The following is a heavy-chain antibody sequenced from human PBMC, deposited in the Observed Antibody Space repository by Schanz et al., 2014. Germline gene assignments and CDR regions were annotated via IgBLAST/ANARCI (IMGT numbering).Heavy chain of an antibody. CDR3: ARELRLEYYFDY. CDR2: INPNSGGT. D-gene: IGHD4-17*01. Sequence: QVQWVQSGADVKKPGTAVKVSCKASGYTFTGYYMHWVRQAPGQGLEWMGRINPNSGGTNYAQKFQGRVTMTRDTSISTAYMELSSLRSDDTAVYYCARELRLEYYFDYWGQGTQVTVSS. J-gene: IGHJ4*02. V-gene: IGHV1-2*02. CDR1: GYTFTGYY.